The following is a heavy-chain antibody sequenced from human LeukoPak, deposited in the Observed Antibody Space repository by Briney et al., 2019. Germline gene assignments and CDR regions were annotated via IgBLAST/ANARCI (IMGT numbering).Heavy chain of an antibody. Sequence: GGSLRLSCAASGFTFSTYAMNWVRQARGRGLEWVSVIAGNSVTIRYADSVKGRFIISRDNSKHTVFLQMNSLKVEDTALYYCTKDLRPDGLYDFDSWGQGTLVTVSS. D-gene: IGHD5/OR15-5a*01. CDR1: GFTFSTYA. CDR2: IAGNSVTI. J-gene: IGHJ4*02. CDR3: TKDLRPDGLYDFDS. V-gene: IGHV3-23*01.